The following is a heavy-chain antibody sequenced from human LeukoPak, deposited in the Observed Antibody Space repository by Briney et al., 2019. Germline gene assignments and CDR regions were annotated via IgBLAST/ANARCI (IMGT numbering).Heavy chain of an antibody. V-gene: IGHV1-69*13. Sequence: EASVKVSCKASGYTFTGYYMHWVRQAPGQGLEWMGGIIPIFGTANYAQKFQGRVTITADESTSTVYMELSSLRSEDTAVYYCARDVWYYDSSGYYEESIDYWGQGTLVTVSS. CDR3: ARDVWYYDSSGYYEESIDY. D-gene: IGHD3-22*01. J-gene: IGHJ4*02. CDR1: GYTFTGYY. CDR2: IIPIFGTA.